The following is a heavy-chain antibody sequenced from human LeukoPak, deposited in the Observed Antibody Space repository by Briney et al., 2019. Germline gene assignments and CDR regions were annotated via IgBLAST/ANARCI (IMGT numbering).Heavy chain of an antibody. CDR2: IIPIFGTA. J-gene: IGHJ6*03. CDR3: ARYSSSWLGYMDV. Sequence: ASVKVSCKSSGGTFSSYAISWVRQAPGQGLEWMGGIIPIFGTANYAQKFQGRVTITADKSTRTAYMELSSLRSEDTAVYYCARYSSSWLGYMDVWGKGTTVTVSS. D-gene: IGHD6-13*01. V-gene: IGHV1-69*06. CDR1: GGTFSSYA.